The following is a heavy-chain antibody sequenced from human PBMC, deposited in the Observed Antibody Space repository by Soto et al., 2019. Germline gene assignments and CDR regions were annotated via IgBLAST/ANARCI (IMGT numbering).Heavy chain of an antibody. CDR1: GFIFSSYW. V-gene: IGHV3-7*03. CDR2: INRDGSVR. D-gene: IGHD2-15*01. J-gene: IGHJ4*02. Sequence: EVQVMESGGGLVQPGGSLRLSCAPSGFIFSSYWMSWVRQPPGKGLEWVANINRDGSVRNYVDSVKGRFTISRDNSKNSAYLQMDSLRAEDTAVYACTSARSSVGEPGGLIEFWGQVTLFTVSS. CDR3: TSARSSVGEPGGLIEF.